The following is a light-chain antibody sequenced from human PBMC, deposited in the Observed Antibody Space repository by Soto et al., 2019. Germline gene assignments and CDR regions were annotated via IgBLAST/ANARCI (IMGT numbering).Light chain of an antibody. J-gene: IGKJ1*01. V-gene: IGKV1-17*03. CDR1: QGISNY. CDR2: AAS. Sequence: DIQMTQSPSAMSASVGDRVTITCRASQGISNYLAWFQQKPGKVPKRLIYAASSLQSGVPSRFRSRGSRTEFTLTISSLQAEYFATYYCLKHNSYPRTFRQGTKVEIK. CDR3: LKHNSYPRT.